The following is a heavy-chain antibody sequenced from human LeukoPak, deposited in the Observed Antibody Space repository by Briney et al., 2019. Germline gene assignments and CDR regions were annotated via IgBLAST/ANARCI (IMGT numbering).Heavy chain of an antibody. J-gene: IGHJ6*03. CDR2: MNPNSGNT. D-gene: IGHD2-8*01. CDR1: GYTFTSYD. CDR3: ARGVMVGLPRSGYYYYMDV. V-gene: IGHV1-8*01. Sequence: APVKVSCKASGYTFTSYDINWVRQANGQGLEWMGWMNPNSGNTGYAQKFQGRVTMTRNTSISTAYMELSSLRSEDTAVYYCARGVMVGLPRSGYYYYMDVWGKGTTVTLSS.